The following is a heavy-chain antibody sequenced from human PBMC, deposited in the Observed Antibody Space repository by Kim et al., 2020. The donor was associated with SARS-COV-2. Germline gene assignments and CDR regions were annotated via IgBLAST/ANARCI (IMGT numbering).Heavy chain of an antibody. J-gene: IGHJ5*02. CDR1: GYTFTSYG. CDR2: ISAYNGNT. CDR3: ARDERWFGELEKYNWFDP. Sequence: ASVKVSCKASGYTFTSYGISWVRQAPGQGLEWMGWISAYNGNTNYAQKLQGRVTMTTDTSTSTAYMELRSLRSDDTAVYYCARDERWFGELEKYNWFDPWGQGTLVTVSS. V-gene: IGHV1-18*01. D-gene: IGHD3-10*01.